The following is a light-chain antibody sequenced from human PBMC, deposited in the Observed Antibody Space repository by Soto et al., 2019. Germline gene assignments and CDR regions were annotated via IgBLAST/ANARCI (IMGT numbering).Light chain of an antibody. CDR2: ANH. CDR3: QSFDDNLRDWV. Sequence: PSVSGAPGQRVTISCTGTSANIGTYYEVHWYQQLPGTAPKLLIYANHNRPSGVPDRFSGSKSGTSASLAITGLRTEDEADYYCQSFDDNLRDWVFGGGTKVTVL. V-gene: IGLV1-40*01. CDR1: SANIGTYYE. J-gene: IGLJ3*02.